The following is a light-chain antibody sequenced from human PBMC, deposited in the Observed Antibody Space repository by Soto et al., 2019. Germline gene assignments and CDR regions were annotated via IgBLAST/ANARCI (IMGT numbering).Light chain of an antibody. Sequence: DIQMTQSPSSLSASVGDRVTLTCRASQGISSCLAWFQQKPGKAPKSLIYAASSMQSGVPSQFSGSGSGTGFTLAISSLQPEDFVTYYQLDFGGGTKVEIK. CDR3: LD. J-gene: IGKJ4*01. CDR1: QGISSC. CDR2: AAS. V-gene: IGKV1-16*02.